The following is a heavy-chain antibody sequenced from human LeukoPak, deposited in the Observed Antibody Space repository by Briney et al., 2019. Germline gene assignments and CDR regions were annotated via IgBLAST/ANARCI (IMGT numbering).Heavy chain of an antibody. CDR3: ATRYNWNYEGAFDI. Sequence: PSETLSLTCTVSGGSISSYYWSWIRQPPGKGLEWIGEINHSGSTNYNPSLKSRVTISVDTSKNQFSLKLSSVTAADTAVYYCATRYNWNYEGAFDIWGQGTMVTVSS. CDR2: INHSGST. V-gene: IGHV4-34*01. J-gene: IGHJ3*02. D-gene: IGHD1-7*01. CDR1: GGSISSYY.